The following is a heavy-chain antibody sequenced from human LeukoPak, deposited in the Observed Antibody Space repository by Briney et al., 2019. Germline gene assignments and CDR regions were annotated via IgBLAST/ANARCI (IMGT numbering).Heavy chain of an antibody. CDR2: INHSGST. J-gene: IGHJ6*02. CDR1: GGSFSGYY. D-gene: IGHD6-19*01. CDR3: ATSRIAVAGTGYYGMDV. Sequence: SETLSLTCAVYGGSFSGYYWSWIRQPPGKGLEWIGEINHSGSTNYNPSLKSRVTISVDTSKNQFSLKLSSVTAADTAVYYCATSRIAVAGTGYYGMDVWGQGNTVTVSS. V-gene: IGHV4-34*01.